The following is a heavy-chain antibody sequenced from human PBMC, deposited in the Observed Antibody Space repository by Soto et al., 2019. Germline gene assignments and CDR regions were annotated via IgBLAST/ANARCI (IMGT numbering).Heavy chain of an antibody. V-gene: IGHV3-11*01. Sequence: QVQLVESGGGLVKPGESLRVSCAASGFSFRDYFMSWNRQAPGKGLEWVSYIGPYGNTIYYADSVKGRFTISRDDAKNSLYLHMNNLRADDTALYYSARDDFTYGVYWGQGTPVIVSS. CDR2: IGPYGNTI. D-gene: IGHD3-10*01. CDR3: ARDDFTYGVY. CDR1: GFSFRDYF. J-gene: IGHJ4*02.